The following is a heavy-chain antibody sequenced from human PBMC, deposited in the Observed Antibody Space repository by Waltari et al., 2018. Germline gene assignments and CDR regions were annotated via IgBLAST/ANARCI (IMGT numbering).Heavy chain of an antibody. Sequence: QVQLQESGPGLVKPSETLSLTCAVSGYSISSGYYWGWIRQPPGKGLEWIGSIYHSGSTYYNPSLKSRVTISVDTSKNQFSLKLSSVTAADTAVYYCARLRGWYIDYWGQGTLVTVSS. CDR1: GYSISSGYY. J-gene: IGHJ4*02. CDR2: IYHSGST. D-gene: IGHD6-19*01. V-gene: IGHV4-38-2*01. CDR3: ARLRGWYIDY.